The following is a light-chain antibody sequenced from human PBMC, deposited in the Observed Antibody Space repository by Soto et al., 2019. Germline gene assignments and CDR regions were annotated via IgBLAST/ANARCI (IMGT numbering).Light chain of an antibody. J-gene: IGKJ4*01. Sequence: DIVMTQSPDSLAVSLGERATINCKSSQSILFSSNNKNYLTWYQQKPGQPPKPLSYWASTRESGVPDRFSGLGSGTDFTLTISSLQAEDVAVYCGQHYYSTPVTFGGGTKVEIK. V-gene: IGKV4-1*01. CDR3: QHYYSTPVT. CDR2: WAS. CDR1: QSILFSSNNKNY.